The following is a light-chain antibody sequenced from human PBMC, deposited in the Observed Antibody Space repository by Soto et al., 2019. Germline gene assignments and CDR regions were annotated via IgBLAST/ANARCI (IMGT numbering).Light chain of an antibody. CDR2: EAS. CDR1: QSITSY. V-gene: IGKV1-5*03. CDR3: QQYNRYIT. Sequence: DILMTQSPSTLSASVGDRVTITCRASQSITSYLAWYQQKPGQAPKLLISEASSLESGVPSRFSGSGSGAEFTLTSSILQPDDLATYYCQQYNRYITFGQGTRLEIK. J-gene: IGKJ5*01.